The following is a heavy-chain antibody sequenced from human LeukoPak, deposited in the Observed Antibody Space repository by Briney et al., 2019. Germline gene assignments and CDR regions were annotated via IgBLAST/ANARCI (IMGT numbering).Heavy chain of an antibody. V-gene: IGHV4-34*01. CDR2: INHSGST. CDR3: ARALGDYGDYVDY. Sequence: SETLSLTCAVYGGSFSGYYWSWIRQPPGKGLEWIGEINHSGSTNYNPSLKSRVTMSVDTSKNQFSLKLSSVTAADTAVYYCARALGDYGDYVDYWGQGTLVTVSS. J-gene: IGHJ4*02. D-gene: IGHD4-17*01. CDR1: GGSFSGYY.